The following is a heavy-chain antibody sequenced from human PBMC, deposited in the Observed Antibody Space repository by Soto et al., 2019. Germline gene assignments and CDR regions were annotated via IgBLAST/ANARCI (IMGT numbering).Heavy chain of an antibody. Sequence: PGGSLRLSCAASGFTFSSYAMSWVRQAPGKGLEWVSAISGSGGSTYYADSVKGRFTISRDNSKNTLYLQMNSLRAEDTAVYYCAPHSGYDPSGPFDYWGQGTLVTVSS. V-gene: IGHV3-23*01. CDR1: GFTFSSYA. CDR2: ISGSGGST. CDR3: APHSGYDPSGPFDY. J-gene: IGHJ4*02. D-gene: IGHD5-12*01.